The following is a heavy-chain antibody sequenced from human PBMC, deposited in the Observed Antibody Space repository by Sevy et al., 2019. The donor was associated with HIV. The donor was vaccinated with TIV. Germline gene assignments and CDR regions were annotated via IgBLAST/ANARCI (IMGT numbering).Heavy chain of an antibody. CDR2: IFYSGRS. Sequence: SEILSLTCSVSGASITTNTYYWGWIRQAPGKGLEWIGSIFYSGRSDYNPSLKGRVTISVDTSKNQFSLKLRSVTAADTSVYYCARHEAYDFWGDTIRENYYYGIDVWGQGTTVTVSS. V-gene: IGHV4-39*01. J-gene: IGHJ6*02. D-gene: IGHD3-3*01. CDR3: ARHEAYDFWGDTIRENYYYGIDV. CDR1: GASITTNTYY.